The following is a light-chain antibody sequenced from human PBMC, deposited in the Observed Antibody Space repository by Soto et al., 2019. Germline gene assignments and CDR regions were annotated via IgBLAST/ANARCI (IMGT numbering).Light chain of an antibody. V-gene: IGKV3-15*01. J-gene: IGKJ2*01. CDR1: QSINNN. CDR2: DAS. Sequence: IVMTQSPATLAVSPGERATLSGRASQSINNNLAWYQQKPGQAPRLLIYDASTGATDIPARFSGSGSGTEFTLTISCLQSEDSAVYYCEQYKSWFTFGQGTKLEIK. CDR3: EQYKSWFT.